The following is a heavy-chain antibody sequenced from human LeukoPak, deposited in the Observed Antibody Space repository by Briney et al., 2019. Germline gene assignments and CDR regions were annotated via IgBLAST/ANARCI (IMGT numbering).Heavy chain of an antibody. J-gene: IGHJ4*02. Sequence: GGSLRLSCAAFGFTFSSYWMHWVRQAPGKGLVWVSRINSDGSSTSYADSVKGRFTISRDNAKNTLYLQMNSLRAEDTAVYYCARSYYDSSGCKYWGQGTLVTVSS. D-gene: IGHD3-22*01. V-gene: IGHV3-74*01. CDR3: ARSYYDSSGCKY. CDR2: INSDGSST. CDR1: GFTFSSYW.